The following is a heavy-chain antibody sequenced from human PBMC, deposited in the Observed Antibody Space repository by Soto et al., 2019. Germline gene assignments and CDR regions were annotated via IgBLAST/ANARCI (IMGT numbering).Heavy chain of an antibody. CDR3: AKASWSYFDY. Sequence: GGSLRLSRAASGFAFSTYALPCVRQAPGKGLEWVSAISGGGGSTYYADSVKGRFTISRDNSKNTLYLQMNSLRAEDTAVYYCAKASWSYFDYWGQGTLVTVSS. D-gene: IGHD6-13*01. CDR2: ISGGGGST. V-gene: IGHV3-23*01. J-gene: IGHJ4*02. CDR1: GFAFSTYA.